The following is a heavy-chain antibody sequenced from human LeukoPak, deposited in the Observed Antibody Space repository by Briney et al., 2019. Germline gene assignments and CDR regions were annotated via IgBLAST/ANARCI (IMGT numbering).Heavy chain of an antibody. CDR1: GGTFSSYA. CDR2: ISAYNGNT. V-gene: IGHV1-18*01. J-gene: IGHJ4*02. Sequence: ASVKVSCKASGGTFSSYAISWVRQAPGQGLEWMGWISAYNGNTNYAQKFQGRVTMTTDTSTSTAYMELRSLRSDDTAMYYCARGGGIAGLGFWGQGTLVTVSS. D-gene: IGHD6-13*01. CDR3: ARGGGIAGLGF.